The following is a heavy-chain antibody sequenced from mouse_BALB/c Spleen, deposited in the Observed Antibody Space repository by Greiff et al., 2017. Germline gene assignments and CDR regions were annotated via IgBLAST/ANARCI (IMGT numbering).Heavy chain of an antibody. J-gene: IGHJ3*01. CDR3: ARERYGNYDWFAY. V-gene: IGHV5-6-5*01. CDR2: ISSGGST. Sequence: EVKLMESGGGLVKPGGSLKLSCAASGFTFSSYAMSWVRQTPEKRLEWVASISSGGSTYYPDSVKGRFTISRDNARNILYLQMGSLRSEDTAMYYCARERYGNYDWFAYWGQGTLVTVSA. D-gene: IGHD2-10*02. CDR1: GFTFSSYA.